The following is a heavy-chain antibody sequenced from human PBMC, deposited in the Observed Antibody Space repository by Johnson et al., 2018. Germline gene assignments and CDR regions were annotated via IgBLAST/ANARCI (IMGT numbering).Heavy chain of an antibody. Sequence: VQLVQSGGGVVQPGRSLRLSCAASGFTFSSYSMNWVRQAPGKGLEWVSAISGSGGSPYYADSVKGRFTISRDKSKNTLYLKMNSLRAEDTAVYYCAKDGYDFWSNYYYYRDVWGKGTTVTGS. CDR2: ISGSGGSP. V-gene: IGHV3-23*04. CDR1: GFTFSSYS. J-gene: IGHJ6*03. D-gene: IGHD3-3*01. CDR3: AKDGYDFWSNYYYYRDV.